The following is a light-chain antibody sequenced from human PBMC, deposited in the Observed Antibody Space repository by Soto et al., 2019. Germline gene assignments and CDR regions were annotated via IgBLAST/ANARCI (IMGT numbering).Light chain of an antibody. Sequence: DIQVTQSPSTLSASVGDRVTITCGASQSIGTWLAWYQQKPGKAPKLLIFEASTLESGAPSRFSASGSGTDFTLTISSLQPDDFATYYCHQYSDSSGEFGQGTIVDIK. V-gene: IGKV1-5*01. CDR3: HQYSDSSGE. J-gene: IGKJ1*01. CDR2: EAS. CDR1: QSIGTW.